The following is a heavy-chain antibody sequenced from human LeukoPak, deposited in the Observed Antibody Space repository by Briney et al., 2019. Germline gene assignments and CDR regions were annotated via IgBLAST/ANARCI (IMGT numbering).Heavy chain of an antibody. V-gene: IGHV3-64*01. J-gene: IGHJ6*04. CDR1: GFTFSSYA. CDR3: GRVRISAARGYMDV. CDR2: ISSKGDNI. Sequence: GGSLRLSCAGSGFTFSSYAIHWVRQAPGKGLEYVSTISSKGDNIFYANSVKGRFTISRDNSKNTVYLQMGSLRAEDMAVYYCGRVRISAARGYMDVWAKGPRSPSPQ. D-gene: IGHD6-13*01.